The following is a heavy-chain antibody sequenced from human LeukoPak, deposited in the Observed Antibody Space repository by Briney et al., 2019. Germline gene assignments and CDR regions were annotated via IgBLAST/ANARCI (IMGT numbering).Heavy chain of an antibody. D-gene: IGHD1-14*01. J-gene: IGHJ6*03. CDR3: ARSPAGANYYLDV. CDR2: IKPDGSEQ. V-gene: IGHV3-7*01. Sequence: GGSLRLSCVASGFTFSTYWMTWVRQAPGKGLEWVANIKPDGSEQYYVDSVQGRFTISRDNAKNSLNLQLNSLRAEDTAVYYCARSPAGANYYLDVWGKGTTVTISS. CDR1: GFTFSTYW.